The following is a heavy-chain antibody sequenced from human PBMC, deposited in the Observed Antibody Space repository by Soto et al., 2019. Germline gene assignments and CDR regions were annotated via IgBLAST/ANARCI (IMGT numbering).Heavy chain of an antibody. J-gene: IGHJ4*02. CDR1: GFTFSSYS. CDR2: ISSSSSYI. D-gene: IGHD6-13*01. V-gene: IGHV3-21*01. CDR3: ARDPDPIAAAGIFDY. Sequence: GGSLRLSCAASGFTFSSYSMNWVRQAPGKGLEWVSSISSSSSYIYYADSVKGRFTISRDNAKNSLYLQMNSLRAEDTAVYYCARDPDPIAAAGIFDYWGQGTLVTVSS.